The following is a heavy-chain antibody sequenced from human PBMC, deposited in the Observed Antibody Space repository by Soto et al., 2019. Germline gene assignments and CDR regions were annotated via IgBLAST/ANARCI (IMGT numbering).Heavy chain of an antibody. V-gene: IGHV2-5*02. CDR2: IYWDDDK. Sequence: QITLKESGPTLVKPTQTLTLTCTVSGFSLNTYGVGVGWIRHPPGKALEWLALIYWDDDKRYSPSLKSRLTITKDTSKTQVVLTMTNMDPVDTVTYYCARALGSWGAYYFDYWGQGTLVTVSS. D-gene: IGHD3-16*01. J-gene: IGHJ4*02. CDR3: ARALGSWGAYYFDY. CDR1: GFSLNTYGVG.